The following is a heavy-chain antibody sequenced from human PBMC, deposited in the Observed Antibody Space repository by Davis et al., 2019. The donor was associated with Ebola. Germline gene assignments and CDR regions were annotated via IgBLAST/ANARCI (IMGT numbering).Heavy chain of an antibody. CDR1: GGTFSSYA. V-gene: IGHV1-69*10. Sequence: SVKVSCKASGGTFSSYAISWVRQAPGQGLEWMGGIIPILGIANYAQKFQGRVTITADKSTSTAYMELSSLRSEDTAVYYCARGATGYYYYYGMDVWRQGTTVTVSS. J-gene: IGHJ6*02. CDR2: IIPILGIA. CDR3: ARGATGYYYYYGMDV. D-gene: IGHD1-14*01.